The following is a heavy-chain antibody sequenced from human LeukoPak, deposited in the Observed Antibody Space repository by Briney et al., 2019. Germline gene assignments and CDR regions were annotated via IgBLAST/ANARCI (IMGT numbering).Heavy chain of an antibody. CDR2: ISSDGSNK. V-gene: IGHV3-30-3*01. D-gene: IGHD2/OR15-2a*01. CDR1: GFTFSNYA. Sequence: GGSLRLSCGASGFTFSNYAMHWVRQAPGKGLEWVAVISSDGSNKYYADSVTGRFTISRDSSKSTLYLQMDSLKPEDSAMFYCVREPPLYLHRFDYWGQGTLVTVSS. J-gene: IGHJ4*02. CDR3: VREPPLYLHRFDY.